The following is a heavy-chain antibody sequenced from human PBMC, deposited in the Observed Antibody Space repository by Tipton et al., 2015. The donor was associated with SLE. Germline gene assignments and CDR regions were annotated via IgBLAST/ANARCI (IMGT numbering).Heavy chain of an antibody. V-gene: IGHV3-30*04. CDR2: ISSDGTNK. CDR1: GFSFSNYA. CDR3: VRDYSNEAPRNWFDP. Sequence: QLVQSGGGVVQPGRSLRLSCAASGFSFSNYAIHWLRQAPGKGLEWVAFISSDGTNKFYADSVQGRFTISRDISKNMLFLQMNSLRGEDTAAYYCVRDYSNEAPRNWFDPWGQGTLVTVSS. J-gene: IGHJ5*02. D-gene: IGHD2-21*01.